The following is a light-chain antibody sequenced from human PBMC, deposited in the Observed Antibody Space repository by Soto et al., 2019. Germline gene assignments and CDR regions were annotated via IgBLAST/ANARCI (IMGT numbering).Light chain of an antibody. CDR1: SSNIGAGYD. V-gene: IGLV1-40*01. Sequence: QSVLTQPPSVSGAPGQRVTISCTGISSNIGAGYDVHWYQQLPGTAPKLLIYGNSNRPSGVPDRFSGSKSGTSASLAITGLQAEDEADYYCQSYDSSLSGCYVFGTGTKVTVL. J-gene: IGLJ1*01. CDR3: QSYDSSLSGCYV. CDR2: GNS.